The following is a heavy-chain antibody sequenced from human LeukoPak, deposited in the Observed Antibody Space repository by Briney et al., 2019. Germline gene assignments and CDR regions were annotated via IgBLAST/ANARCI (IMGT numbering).Heavy chain of an antibody. CDR1: GFTVSSNY. J-gene: IGHJ4*02. V-gene: IGHV3-53*01. CDR2: IYSGGST. CDR3: AREKMRRYSYGYAH. Sequence: GGSLRLSCAASGFTVSSNYMSWVRQAPGKGLEWVSVIYSGGSTYYADSVKGRFTISRDSSKNTLYLQMNSLRAEDTAVYYCAREKMRRYSYGYAHWGQGTLVTVSS. D-gene: IGHD5-18*01.